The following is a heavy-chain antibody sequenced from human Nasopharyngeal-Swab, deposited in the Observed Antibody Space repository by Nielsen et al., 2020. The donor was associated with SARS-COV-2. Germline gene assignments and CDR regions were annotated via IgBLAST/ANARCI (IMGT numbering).Heavy chain of an antibody. Sequence: SETLSLTCAVSGDSVSSNRVDWIWIRQSPSRGLEWLGRTYLRSKWYNDYAVSMKSRITINVDTSKNQFSLQLDSVTPEDTAVYYCARDNRGSGSFDYWGQGILVTVSS. CDR3: ARDNRGSGSFDY. V-gene: IGHV6-1*01. CDR1: GDSVSSNRVD. D-gene: IGHD6-19*01. CDR2: TYLRSKWYN. J-gene: IGHJ4*02.